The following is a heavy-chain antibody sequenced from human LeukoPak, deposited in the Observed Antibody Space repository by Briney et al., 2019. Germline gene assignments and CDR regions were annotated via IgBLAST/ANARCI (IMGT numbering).Heavy chain of an antibody. CDR1: GDSIIYYY. CDR2: INHSGST. V-gene: IGHV4-34*01. J-gene: IGHJ4*02. Sequence: PSETLSLTCTVSGDSIIYYYWSWIRQPPGKGLEWIGEINHSGSTNYNPSLKSRVTISVDTSKNQFSLKLSSVTAADTAVYYCARGSYSYKSSYFDYWGQGTLVTVSS. CDR3: ARGSYSYKSSYFDY. D-gene: IGHD5-18*01.